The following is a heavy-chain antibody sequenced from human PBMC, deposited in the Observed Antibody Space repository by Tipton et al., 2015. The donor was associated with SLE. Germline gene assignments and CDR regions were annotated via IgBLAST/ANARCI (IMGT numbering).Heavy chain of an antibody. CDR1: GFTFSSYW. D-gene: IGHD6-13*01. V-gene: IGHV3-7*03. Sequence: GSLRLSCAASGFTFSSYWMSWVRQAPGKGLEWVANIKQDGSEKYYVDSVKGRFTISRDNAKNSLYLQMNSLRAEDMTLYYCAKGSSNSYYFDYWGQGTWSPSPQ. CDR2: IKQDGSEK. J-gene: IGHJ4*02. CDR3: AKGSSNSYYFDY.